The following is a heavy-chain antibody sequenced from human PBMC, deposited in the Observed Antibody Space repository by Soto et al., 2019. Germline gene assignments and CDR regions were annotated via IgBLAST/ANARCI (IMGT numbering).Heavy chain of an antibody. J-gene: IGHJ5*02. Sequence: GSLRLSCEASGFTFGSFQMNWVRQAPGRGLELISHISGSGDTIYYADSVKGRFTISRDNDKESLALHMNSLRAEDTGVYFCAREAADGVWFAGGYLDPWSQG. CDR2: ISGSGDTI. CDR3: AREAADGVWFAGGYLDP. V-gene: IGHV3-48*03. D-gene: IGHD3-16*01. CDR1: GFTFGSFQ.